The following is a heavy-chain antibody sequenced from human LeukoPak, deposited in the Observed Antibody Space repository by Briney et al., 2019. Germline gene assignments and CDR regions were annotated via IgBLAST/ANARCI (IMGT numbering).Heavy chain of an antibody. D-gene: IGHD3-16*01. J-gene: IGHJ6*03. V-gene: IGHV4-4*07. CDR2: IYTSGST. Sequence: PSETLSLTCAVSGGSISSVYWSWIRQPAGKGLEWIGRIYTSGSTNYNPSLKSRVTMSVDTSKNQLSLKLSSVTAGDTAVYYCARGAWASNYYYYMDVWGKGTTVTVSS. CDR1: GGSISSVY. CDR3: ARGAWASNYYYYMDV.